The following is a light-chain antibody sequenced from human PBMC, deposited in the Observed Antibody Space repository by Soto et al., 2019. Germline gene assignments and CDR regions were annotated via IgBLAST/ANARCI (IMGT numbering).Light chain of an antibody. J-gene: IGKJ1*01. CDR1: QSISNW. CDR2: KAS. Sequence: DIQTTQSPSTLSASVGDRVTITCRASQSISNWLAWHQQKPGKAPKLLIYKASTLDSGVPSRFSGSGSGTEFTLTISSLQPDDFATYYCQQYDSYSRTFGQGTKVDIK. V-gene: IGKV1-5*03. CDR3: QQYDSYSRT.